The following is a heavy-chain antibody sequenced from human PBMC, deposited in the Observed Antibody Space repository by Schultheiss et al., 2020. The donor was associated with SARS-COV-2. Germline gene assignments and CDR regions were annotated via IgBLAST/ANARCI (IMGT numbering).Heavy chain of an antibody. CDR2: IYTSGTT. CDR3: ARLAPTETGYYYFDL. V-gene: IGHV4-4*07. D-gene: IGHD1-14*01. CDR1: GGSISSYY. Sequence: SETLSLTCAVSGGSISSYYWSWIRQPAGKGLEWIGRIYTSGTTNYKSSLESRVAVSVDTSKNQFSLKLSSVTAADTAVYYCARLAPTETGYYYFDLWGRGAQVTVSS. J-gene: IGHJ2*01.